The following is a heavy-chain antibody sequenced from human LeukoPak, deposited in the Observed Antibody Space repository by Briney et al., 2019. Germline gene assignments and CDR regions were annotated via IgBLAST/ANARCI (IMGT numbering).Heavy chain of an antibody. CDR2: ISSTSNYI. Sequence: GGSLRLSCAASGFTFSTYAISWVRQAPGKGLEWVSCISSTSNYIFYADSVRGRFTISRDNAKNSLYLQMDSLRAEDTAVYYCAKDKGLGTDGAFDIWGQGTMVTVSS. CDR1: GFTFSTYA. CDR3: AKDKGLGTDGAFDI. J-gene: IGHJ3*02. V-gene: IGHV3-21*01. D-gene: IGHD3/OR15-3a*01.